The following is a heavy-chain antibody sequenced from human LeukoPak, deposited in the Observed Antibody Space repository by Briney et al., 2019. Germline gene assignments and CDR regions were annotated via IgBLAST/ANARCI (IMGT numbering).Heavy chain of an antibody. D-gene: IGHD3-10*01. CDR3: ASSHGSGSFDY. V-gene: IGHV3-11*06. CDR2: ISSSSSYT. CDR1: GFTFSDYY. Sequence: GGSLRLSCAASGFTFSDYYMSWIRQAPGKGLEWVSYISSSSSYTNYADSVKGRFTISRDNAKNSLYLQMNSLRAEGTAVYYCASSHGSGSFDYWGQGTLVTVSP. J-gene: IGHJ4*02.